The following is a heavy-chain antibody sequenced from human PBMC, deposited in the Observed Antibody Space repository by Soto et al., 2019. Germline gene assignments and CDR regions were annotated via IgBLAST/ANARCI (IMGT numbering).Heavy chain of an antibody. V-gene: IGHV3-30-3*01. CDR2: ISYDGSNK. J-gene: IGHJ4*02. D-gene: IGHD6-13*01. Sequence: GGSLRLSCAASGFTFSSYAMHWVRQAPGKGLEWVAVISYDGSNKYYADSVKGRFTISRDNSKNTLYLQMNSLRAEDTAAYYCARDQRAGYSSSWYYFDYWGQGTLVTVSS. CDR3: ARDQRAGYSSSWYYFDY. CDR1: GFTFSSYA.